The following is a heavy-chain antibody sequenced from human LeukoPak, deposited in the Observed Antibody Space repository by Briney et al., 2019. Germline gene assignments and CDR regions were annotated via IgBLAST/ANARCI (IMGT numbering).Heavy chain of an antibody. CDR1: RCSIRNYY. V-gene: IGHV4-59*01. J-gene: IGHJ4*02. D-gene: IGHD4-17*01. Sequence: SETLSLTCTVSRCSIRNYYWSWIRQSPGKGLEWIGYIYYSGSTNYNPSLKSRVSISVDTSKNQFSLKLTSVTPADTAVYYCARETVIASSYGYRGQGILVTVSS. CDR3: ARETVIASSYGY. CDR2: IYYSGST.